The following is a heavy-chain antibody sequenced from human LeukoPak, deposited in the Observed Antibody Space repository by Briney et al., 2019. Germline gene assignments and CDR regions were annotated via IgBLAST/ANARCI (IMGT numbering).Heavy chain of an antibody. CDR1: GGSISSYF. Sequence: SEPLSLTCTVSGGSISSYFWSWIRQPPGKGLEWIGYISYSGSTNYNPSLKSRVTISVDTSKNQFSLKVSSVTAADTAVYFCARVRASLTIDYWGQGALVTVSS. J-gene: IGHJ4*02. CDR2: ISYSGST. V-gene: IGHV4-59*01. CDR3: ARVRASLTIDY.